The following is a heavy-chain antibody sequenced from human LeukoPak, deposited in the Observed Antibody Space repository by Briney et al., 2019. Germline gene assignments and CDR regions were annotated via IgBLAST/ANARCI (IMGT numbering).Heavy chain of an antibody. CDR3: ARDYGGGGDTFDY. J-gene: IGHJ4*02. CDR2: IWYDGSNK. Sequence: GRSLRLSCAASGFTYSSYGMHWVRQGPGKGLEWVAVIWYDGSNKYYADSVKGRFTISRDNSKNTLYLQMNSLRAEDTAVYYCARDYGGGGDTFDYWGQGTLVTVSS. D-gene: IGHD3-16*01. V-gene: IGHV3-33*01. CDR1: GFTYSSYG.